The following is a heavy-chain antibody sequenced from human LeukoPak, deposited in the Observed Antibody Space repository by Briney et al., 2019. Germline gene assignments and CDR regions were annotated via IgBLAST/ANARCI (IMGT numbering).Heavy chain of an antibody. Sequence: GGSLRLSCAASGFTFSSYSMKWVRQAPGKGLEWVSFISSSSSYIYYADSLKGRFTISRDNAKNSLYLKMNSLRAEDTAVYYCAELGITMIGGVWGKGTTVTISS. CDR1: GFTFSSYS. CDR2: ISSSSSYI. V-gene: IGHV3-21*01. CDR3: AELGITMIGGV. D-gene: IGHD3-10*02. J-gene: IGHJ6*04.